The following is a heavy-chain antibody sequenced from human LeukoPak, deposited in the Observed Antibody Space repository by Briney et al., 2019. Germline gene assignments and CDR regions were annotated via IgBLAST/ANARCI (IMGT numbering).Heavy chain of an antibody. J-gene: IGHJ4*02. CDR3: ARVRYCSSTSCYYFDY. V-gene: IGHV4-38-2*01. D-gene: IGHD2-2*01. Sequence: SETLSLTCAVSGYSISSGYYWGWIRQPPGKGLEWIGSIYHSGSTYYNPSLKSRVTISVDTSKNQFSLKLSSVTAADTAVYYCARVRYCSSTSCYYFDYWGQGTLVTVSS. CDR2: IYHSGST. CDR1: GYSISSGYY.